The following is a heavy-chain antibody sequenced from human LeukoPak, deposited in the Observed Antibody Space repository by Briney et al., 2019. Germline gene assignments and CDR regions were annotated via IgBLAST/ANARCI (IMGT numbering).Heavy chain of an antibody. V-gene: IGHV5-51*01. Sequence: GESLKISCKGSGYSFTSYWIGWVRQMPGKGLEWMGIIYPGDSDTRYSPSFQGQVTISADKSISTAYLQWSSLKASDTAMYYCARVEEAVAGTGNFDYWGQGTLVTVSS. CDR1: GYSFTSYW. CDR3: ARVEEAVAGTGNFDY. D-gene: IGHD6-19*01. CDR2: IYPGDSDT. J-gene: IGHJ4*02.